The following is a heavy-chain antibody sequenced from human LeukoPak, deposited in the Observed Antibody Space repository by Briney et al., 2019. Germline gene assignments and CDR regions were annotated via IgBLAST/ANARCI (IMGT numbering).Heavy chain of an antibody. J-gene: IGHJ3*02. CDR3: ARSREMATITSYAFDI. CDR1: GFTFSSYE. CDR2: ISSSGSTI. D-gene: IGHD5-24*01. Sequence: GGYLRLSCAASGFTFSSYEMNWVRQAPGKGLEWVSYISSSGSTIYYADSVKGRFTISRDNAKNSLYLQMNSLRAEDTAVYYCARSREMATITSYAFDIWGQGTMVTVSS. V-gene: IGHV3-48*03.